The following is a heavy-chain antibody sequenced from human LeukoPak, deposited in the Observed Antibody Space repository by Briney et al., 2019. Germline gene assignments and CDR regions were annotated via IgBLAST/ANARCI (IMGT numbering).Heavy chain of an antibody. Sequence: SETLSLTCTVSGGSISSSSYYWGWIRQPPGKGLEWIGEINHSGSTNYNPSLKSRVTISVDTSKNQFSLKLSSVTAADTAVYYCARGRGPLYIVAKKGYYFDYWGQGTLVTVSS. CDR2: INHSGST. J-gene: IGHJ4*02. CDR1: GGSISSSSYY. D-gene: IGHD5-12*01. CDR3: ARGRGPLYIVAKKGYYFDY. V-gene: IGHV4-39*07.